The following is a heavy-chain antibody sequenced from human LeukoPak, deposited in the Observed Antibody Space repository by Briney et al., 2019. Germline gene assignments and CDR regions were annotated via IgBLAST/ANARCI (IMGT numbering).Heavy chain of an antibody. CDR1: GYTFTSYG. Sequence: ASVKVSSTASGYTFTSYGISWVRQAPGQGLEWMGWISAYNGNTNYAQKLQGRVTMTTDTSTSTAYMELRSLRSDDTAVYYCARAGSYDILTYYYYGMDVWGQGTTVTVSS. CDR2: ISAYNGNT. J-gene: IGHJ6*02. CDR3: ARAGSYDILTYYYYGMDV. D-gene: IGHD3-9*01. V-gene: IGHV1-18*01.